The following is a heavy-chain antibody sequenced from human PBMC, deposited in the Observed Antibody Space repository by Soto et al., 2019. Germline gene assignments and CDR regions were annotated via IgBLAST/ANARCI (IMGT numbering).Heavy chain of an antibody. CDR3: ATVGATDAFDI. CDR2: INHSGST. CDR1: GGSFSGYY. V-gene: IGHV4-34*01. D-gene: IGHD1-26*01. Sequence: SETLSLTCAVYGGSFSGYYWSWIRQPPGKGLEWIGEINHSGSTNYNPSLKSRVTISVDTFKNQFSLKLSSVTAADTAVYYCATVGATDAFDIWGQGTMVTVSS. J-gene: IGHJ3*02.